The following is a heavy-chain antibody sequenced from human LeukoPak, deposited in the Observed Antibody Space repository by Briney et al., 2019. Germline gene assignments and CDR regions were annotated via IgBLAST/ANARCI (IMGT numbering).Heavy chain of an antibody. V-gene: IGHV4-38-2*02. CDR3: ARICPKYSSSWYYYFDY. J-gene: IGHJ4*02. CDR1: GYSISTGYY. Sequence: PSETLSLTCTVSGYSISTGYYWGWIRQPPGKGLEWIGSIYHSGSTYSNPSLKSRVTISVDTSKNQFSLKLSSVTAADTAVYYWARICPKYSSSWYYYFDYWGQGTLVTVSS. CDR2: IYHSGST. D-gene: IGHD6-13*01.